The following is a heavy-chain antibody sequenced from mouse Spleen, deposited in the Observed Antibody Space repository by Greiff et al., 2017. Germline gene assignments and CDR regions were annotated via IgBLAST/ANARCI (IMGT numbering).Heavy chain of an antibody. CDR2: ISYSGST. D-gene: IGHD2-5*01. Sequence: EVKLMESGPGLAKPSQTLSLTCSVTGYSITSDYWNWIRKFPGNKLEYMGYISYSGSTYYNPSLKSRISITRDTSKNQYYLQLNSVTTEDTATYYCARYIYSNYDSGYFDVWGTGTTVTVSS. V-gene: IGHV3-8*01. CDR3: ARYIYSNYDSGYFDV. J-gene: IGHJ1*03. CDR1: GYSITSDY.